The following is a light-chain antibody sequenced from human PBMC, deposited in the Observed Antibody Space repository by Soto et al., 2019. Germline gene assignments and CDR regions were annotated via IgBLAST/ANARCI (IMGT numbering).Light chain of an antibody. CDR2: DAY. CDR1: QSISNW. CDR3: QQYTSYSCT. V-gene: IGKV1-5*01. Sequence: DIQITQSPSTLSASVGDRVTITCRASQSISNWLAWYQQKPGKAPKLLIYDAYSLERGVPSRFSGSGSGTEFTLTISSXQPDDFATYYCQQYTSYSCTFGQGTKVDIK. J-gene: IGKJ1*01.